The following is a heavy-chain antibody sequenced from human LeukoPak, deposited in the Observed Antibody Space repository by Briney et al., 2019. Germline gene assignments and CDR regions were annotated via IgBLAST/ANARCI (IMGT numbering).Heavy chain of an antibody. Sequence: SETLSLTCIVSGDSISRGSYYWGRIRQAPGKGLEWIGNIYHSGRAYYNPSLQSRATISVDTSKNRFFLKVTSVTAADTAVYYCARDGSDNWGLFDSWGQGTLLTVSS. D-gene: IGHD1-1*01. CDR3: ARDGSDNWGLFDS. CDR1: GDSISRGSYY. CDR2: IYHSGRA. V-gene: IGHV4-39*07. J-gene: IGHJ4*02.